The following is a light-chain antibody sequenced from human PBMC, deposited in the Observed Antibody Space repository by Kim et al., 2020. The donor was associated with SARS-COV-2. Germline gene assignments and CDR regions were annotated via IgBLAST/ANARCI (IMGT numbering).Light chain of an antibody. V-gene: IGLV3-1*01. CDR1: KLGDKY. J-gene: IGLJ3*02. CDR3: QAWDSSTGV. CDR2: QDS. Sequence: SVSAGQTASITCSGDKLGDKYACWYQQKPGQSPVLVIYQDSKRPSGIPERFSGYNSGNTATLTISGTQTMDEADYYCQAWDSSTGVFGGGTQLTVL.